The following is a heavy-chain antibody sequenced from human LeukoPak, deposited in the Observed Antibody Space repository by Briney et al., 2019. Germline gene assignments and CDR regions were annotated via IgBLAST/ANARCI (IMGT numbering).Heavy chain of an antibody. J-gene: IGHJ5*02. CDR1: GYTFSSYG. V-gene: IGHV1-18*01. Sequence: ASVKVSCKASGYTFSSYGISWVRQAPGQGLEGMGWISAYNGNTDYARKVQGRVTMTTDTSTSTAYMELRSLRSDDTAVYYCAREIRCGDFLNWFDPWGQGTLVTVSS. CDR2: ISAYNGNT. CDR3: AREIRCGDFLNWFDP. D-gene: IGHD3-3*01.